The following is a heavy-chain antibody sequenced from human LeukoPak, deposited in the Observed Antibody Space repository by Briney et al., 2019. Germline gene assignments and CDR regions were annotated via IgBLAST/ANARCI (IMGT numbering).Heavy chain of an antibody. Sequence: GASVKVSCKASGYTFTTYAMHWVRQAPGQRLEWMGWINAGNGNTKYSQKSQGRVTISRDTSASTVYMELSSLRSEDTAVYYCARPSSWYTLPDYWGQGTLVTVSS. D-gene: IGHD6-13*01. CDR1: GYTFTTYA. CDR2: INAGNGNT. J-gene: IGHJ4*02. CDR3: ARPSSWYTLPDY. V-gene: IGHV1-3*01.